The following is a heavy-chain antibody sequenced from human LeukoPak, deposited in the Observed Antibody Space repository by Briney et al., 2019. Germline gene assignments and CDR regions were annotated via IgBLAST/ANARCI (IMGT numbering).Heavy chain of an antibody. V-gene: IGHV4-59*08. Sequence: KSSETLSLTCVVSGDYISGYYRSWIRQPPGKGLEWIGYIHFSGSTKYNPSHRGRVDISVDTSTNQFSLRLTSVTAADTALYFCARHIYGDSVAFDIWGQGTLVTVSS. J-gene: IGHJ3*02. CDR3: ARHIYGDSVAFDI. D-gene: IGHD4-17*01. CDR1: GDYISGYY. CDR2: IHFSGST.